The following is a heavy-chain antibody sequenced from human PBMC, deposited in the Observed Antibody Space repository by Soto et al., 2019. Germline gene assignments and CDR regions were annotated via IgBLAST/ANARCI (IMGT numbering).Heavy chain of an antibody. CDR2: IYYSGST. V-gene: IGHV4-59*01. CDR1: GGSISSYY. Sequence: SETLSLTCTVSGGSISSYYWSWIRQPPGKGLEWIGYIYYSGSTNYNPSLKSRVTISVDTSKNQFSLKLSSVTAADTAVYYCARSNGEMATIPYWGQGTLVTVSS. D-gene: IGHD5-12*01. CDR3: ARSNGEMATIPY. J-gene: IGHJ4*02.